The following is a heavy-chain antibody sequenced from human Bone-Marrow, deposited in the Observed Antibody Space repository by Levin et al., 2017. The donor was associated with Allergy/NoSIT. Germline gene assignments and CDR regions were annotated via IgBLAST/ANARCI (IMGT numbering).Heavy chain of an antibody. D-gene: IGHD2-15*01. J-gene: IGHJ3*02. V-gene: IGHV3-21*01. CDR1: GFSFSIYS. CDR2: ISSSGSDM. Sequence: PGGSLRLSCTVSGFSFSIYSINWVRQAPGKGLEWVSSISSSGSDMYYVDSVKGRFTISRDNAKNSLTLQMNSRRSEDTAAYYCARGIIGDVGVAHEEAFDIWGQGTMVSVSS. CDR3: ARGIIGDVGVAHEEAFDI.